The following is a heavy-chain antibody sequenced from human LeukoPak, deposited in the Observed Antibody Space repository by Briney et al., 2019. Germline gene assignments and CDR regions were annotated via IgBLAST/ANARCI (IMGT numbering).Heavy chain of an antibody. J-gene: IGHJ3*02. V-gene: IGHV4-34*01. CDR3: ARLNFDAFDI. CDR1: GGSFRGYY. CDR2: INHSGST. Sequence: PSETLSLTCAVYGGSFRGYYWSWIRQPPGKGLEWIGQINHSGSTNYNPSLKSRVTISVDTSKNQFSLKLSSVTAADTAVYYCARLNFDAFDIWGQGTMVTVSS.